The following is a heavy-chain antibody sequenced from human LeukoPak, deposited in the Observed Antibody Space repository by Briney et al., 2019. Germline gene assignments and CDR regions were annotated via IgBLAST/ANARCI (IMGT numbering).Heavy chain of an antibody. J-gene: IGHJ5*02. Sequence: SETLSLTCTVSGGSISSSSYYWGWIRQPPGKGLEWIGSIYYSGSTYYNPSLRSRVTISVDTSKNQFSLKLSSVTAADTAVYYCARHPGGYFVWLINWFDPWGQGTLVTVSS. D-gene: IGHD3-9*01. CDR3: ARHPGGYFVWLINWFDP. CDR2: IYYSGST. V-gene: IGHV4-39*01. CDR1: GGSISSSSYY.